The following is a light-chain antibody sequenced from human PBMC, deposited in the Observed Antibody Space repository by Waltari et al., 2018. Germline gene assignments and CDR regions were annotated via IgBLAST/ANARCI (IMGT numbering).Light chain of an antibody. V-gene: IGLV4-69*01. CDR2: VNSDGSH. J-gene: IGLJ3*02. CDR1: GGHSTYS. Sequence: QLMLTQSPSASASLGASVKLTCTLSGGHSTYSIAWHQQQPQKGPRYLMKVNSDGSHIKGDGIPDRFSGSSSGAERYLTISSLQSEDEADYYCQTGGFGIWVFGGGTKLTVL. CDR3: QTGGFGIWV.